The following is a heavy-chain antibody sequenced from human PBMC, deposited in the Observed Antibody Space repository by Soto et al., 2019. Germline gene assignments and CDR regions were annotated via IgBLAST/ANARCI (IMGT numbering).Heavy chain of an antibody. V-gene: IGHV1-69*08. J-gene: IGHJ5*02. CDR2: IIPILGIA. CDR1: GGTFSSYT. CDR3: ARETVVPAAISAYTWFDP. D-gene: IGHD2-2*01. Sequence: QVQLVQSGAEVKKPGSSVKVSCKASGGTFSSYTISWVRQAPGQGLEWMGRIIPILGIANYAQKFQGRVTITADKSTSTAYMELSRLRSEDTAVYYCARETVVPAAISAYTWFDPWGQGTLVTVSS.